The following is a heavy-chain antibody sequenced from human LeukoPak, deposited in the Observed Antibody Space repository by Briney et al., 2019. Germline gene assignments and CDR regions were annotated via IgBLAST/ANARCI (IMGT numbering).Heavy chain of an antibody. CDR3: ARAVEMATIFDL. V-gene: IGHV4-31*03. Sequence: SETLSLTCTVSGGSVSSGGYYWSWIRQHPGKGLEWIGYIYYSGSTYYNPSFKSRLTISVDTSKNQFSLKLSSVTAADTAVYYCARAVEMATIFDLWGRGTLVTVSS. D-gene: IGHD5-24*01. CDR1: GGSVSSGGYY. CDR2: IYYSGST. J-gene: IGHJ2*01.